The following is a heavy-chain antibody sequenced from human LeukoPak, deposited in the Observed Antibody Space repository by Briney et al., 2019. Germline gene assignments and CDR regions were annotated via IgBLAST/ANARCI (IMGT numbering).Heavy chain of an antibody. CDR2: FDPEDGET. Sequence: ASVKVSCKVSGYTLTELSMHWVRQAPGKGLEWMGGFDPEDGETIYAQKFQGRVTMTEDTSTDTAYMELSSLRSEDTAVCYCATTPFGSAAVALDYWGQGTLVTVSS. V-gene: IGHV1-24*01. D-gene: IGHD6-13*01. CDR3: ATTPFGSAAVALDY. CDR1: GYTLTELS. J-gene: IGHJ4*02.